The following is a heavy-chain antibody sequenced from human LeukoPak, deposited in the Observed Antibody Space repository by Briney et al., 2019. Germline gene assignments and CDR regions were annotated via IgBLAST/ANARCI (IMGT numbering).Heavy chain of an antibody. CDR3: AKFDYGPSYYSMDV. J-gene: IGHJ6*03. CDR1: GFTFSSYS. D-gene: IGHD4/OR15-4a*01. Sequence: GGSLRLSCAASGFTFSSYSMNWVRRAPGKGLEWVSYISSSSSFIDYADSAKGRFTISRDNAKNSLYLQMNSLRAEDTGVYYCAKFDYGPSYYSMDVWGKGTTVTVSS. CDR2: ISSSSSFI. V-gene: IGHV3-21*01.